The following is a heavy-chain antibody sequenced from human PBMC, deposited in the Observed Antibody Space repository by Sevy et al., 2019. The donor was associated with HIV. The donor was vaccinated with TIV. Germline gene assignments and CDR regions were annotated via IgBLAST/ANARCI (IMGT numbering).Heavy chain of an antibody. D-gene: IGHD2-2*01. Sequence: GGYLRLSCAASGFIFSSAWMNWLRVPPGKGLEWVGRVKSRNDGGTIDYAAPVKGRFIISRDDSKNTLFLEMNSLKSQDTAVYYCTTALPHAKPQIDYWGQGTLVTVSS. V-gene: IGHV3-15*01. CDR3: TTALPHAKPQIDY. CDR1: GFIFSSAW. CDR2: VKSRNDGGTI. J-gene: IGHJ4*02.